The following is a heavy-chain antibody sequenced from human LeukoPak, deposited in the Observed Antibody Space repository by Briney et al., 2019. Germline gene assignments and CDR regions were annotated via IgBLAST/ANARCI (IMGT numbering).Heavy chain of an antibody. CDR2: IRYDGSNK. CDR3: AKDATYYYDSSGYYYSPPYYFDY. J-gene: IGHJ4*02. Sequence: GRSLRLSCAASGFTFSSYGMHWVRQAPGKGLEWVAFIRYDGSNKYYADSVKGRFTISRDNSKNTLYLQMNSLRAEDTAVYYCAKDATYYYDSSGYYYSPPYYFDYWGQGTLVTVSS. CDR1: GFTFSSYG. D-gene: IGHD3-22*01. V-gene: IGHV3-30*02.